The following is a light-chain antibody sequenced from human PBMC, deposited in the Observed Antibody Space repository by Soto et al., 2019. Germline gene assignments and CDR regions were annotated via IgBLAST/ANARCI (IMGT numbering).Light chain of an antibody. CDR2: WAS. V-gene: IGKV4-1*01. Sequence: DIVMTQSPDSLAVSLGERATLTCESSQTVLFTSDNRNYLAWYQQKPGQPPKLLLYWASARESGVPDRFSGSGSGTHFSLTNSSLQAEDVAVYYCQQYYVTPITFGQGTRLEIK. CDR1: QTVLFTSDNRNY. CDR3: QQYYVTPIT. J-gene: IGKJ5*01.